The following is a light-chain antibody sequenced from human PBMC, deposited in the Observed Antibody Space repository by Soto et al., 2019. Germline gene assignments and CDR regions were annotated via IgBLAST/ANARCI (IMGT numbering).Light chain of an antibody. CDR2: DVT. CDR3: SLYTSSSTWV. CDR1: SSDVGDYEH. Sequence: QSALTQPPSVSGSPGQSVTISCTVTSSDVGDYEHVSWYQQAPGTATKLIIFDVTNRPSGVPDRFSGSKSGNTPSLTIFGLQAEDEADYYCSLYTSSSTWVFGGGTKVTVL. V-gene: IGLV2-18*01. J-gene: IGLJ3*02.